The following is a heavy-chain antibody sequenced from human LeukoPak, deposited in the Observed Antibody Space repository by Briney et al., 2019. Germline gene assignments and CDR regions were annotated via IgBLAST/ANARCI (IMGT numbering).Heavy chain of an antibody. CDR1: GFTFSNYG. J-gene: IGHJ4*02. CDR2: IRYDGSNK. CDR3: ATYRQVLLPFES. D-gene: IGHD2-8*02. Sequence: GGSLRLSCAASGFTFSNYGMHWVRQAPGKGLEWMAFIRYDGSNKYYADSVKGRFTVSRDNSKSTLSLQMNSLRAEDTAIYYCATYRQVLLPFESWGQGTLVTVSS. V-gene: IGHV3-30*02.